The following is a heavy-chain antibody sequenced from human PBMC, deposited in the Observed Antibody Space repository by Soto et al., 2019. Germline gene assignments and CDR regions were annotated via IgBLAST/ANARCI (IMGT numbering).Heavy chain of an antibody. J-gene: IGHJ6*02. V-gene: IGHV2-26*01. CDR3: ARVVLMVYADYYYYGMDV. D-gene: IGHD2-8*01. CDR2: IFSNDEK. Sequence: ESGPTLVNPTETLTLTCTVSGFSLSNARMGVSWIRQPPGKALEWLAHIFSNDEKSYSTSLKSRLTISKDTSKSQVVLTMTNMDPVDTATYYCARVVLMVYADYYYYGMDVWGQGTTV. CDR1: GFSLSNARMG.